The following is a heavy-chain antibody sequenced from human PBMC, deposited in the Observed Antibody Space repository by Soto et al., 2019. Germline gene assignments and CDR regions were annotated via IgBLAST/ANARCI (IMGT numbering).Heavy chain of an antibody. CDR2: IYYSGST. V-gene: IGHV4-31*03. Sequence: SETLSLTCTVSGGSISSGGYYWSWIRQHPGKGLEWIGYIYYSGSTYYNPSLKSRVTISVDTSKNQFSLKLSSVTAADTAVYYCARDPVRGYDYYYYGMDVWGQGTKVTVSS. CDR3: ARDPVRGYDYYYYGMDV. CDR1: GGSISSGGYY. D-gene: IGHD5-12*01. J-gene: IGHJ6*02.